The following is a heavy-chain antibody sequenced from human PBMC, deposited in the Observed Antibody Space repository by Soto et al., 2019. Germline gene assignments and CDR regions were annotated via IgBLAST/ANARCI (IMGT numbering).Heavy chain of an antibody. J-gene: IGHJ4*02. Sequence: EVQLVESGGGLVQPGGSLRLCCAASGFIVTNYFMTWVRQAPGKGPEWVSVISNGGDTYYADSVRGRFTISRDSSKNTLYLQMNTLRVDDTAVYYCAWDALGGAYDFWHGGQGTLVTVSS. CDR2: ISNGGDT. CDR3: AWDALGGAYDFWH. D-gene: IGHD3-3*01. CDR1: GFIVTNYF. V-gene: IGHV3-66*01.